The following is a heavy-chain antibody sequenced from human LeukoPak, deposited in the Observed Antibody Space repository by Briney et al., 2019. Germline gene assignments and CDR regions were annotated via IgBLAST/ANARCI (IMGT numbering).Heavy chain of an antibody. Sequence: SVKVSCKASGGTFSSYAISWVRQAPGQRLEWMGRIIPILGIANYAQKFQGRVTITADKSTSTTYMELSSLRSEDTAVYYCARGGDVVVPANWFDPWGQGTLVTVSS. J-gene: IGHJ5*02. D-gene: IGHD2-2*01. CDR2: IIPILGIA. CDR1: GGTFSSYA. CDR3: ARGGDVVVPANWFDP. V-gene: IGHV1-69*04.